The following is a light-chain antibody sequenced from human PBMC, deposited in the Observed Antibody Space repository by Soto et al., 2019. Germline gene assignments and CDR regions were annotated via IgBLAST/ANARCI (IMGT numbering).Light chain of an antibody. Sequence: DIQMTQSPSTLSASVGDRVTITCRASQNIARSLAWYQQKPGKAPKVLIYQASSLDSGVPSRFSGRGFGTEFTLTSNTLQPDDSATYYCQQYEYFWTFGQGTKVDIK. V-gene: IGKV1-5*03. CDR3: QQYEYFWT. J-gene: IGKJ1*01. CDR1: QNIARS. CDR2: QAS.